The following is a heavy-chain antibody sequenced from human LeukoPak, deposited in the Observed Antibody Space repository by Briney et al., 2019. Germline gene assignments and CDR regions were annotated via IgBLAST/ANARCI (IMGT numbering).Heavy chain of an antibody. CDR2: INPSGDNT. D-gene: IGHD3-16*01. V-gene: IGHV1-46*01. CDR1: GYTFTSYY. Sequence: ASVTVSCKASGYTFTSYYMHWVRQAPGQGLEWMGLINPSGDNTWSAQKFQGRVTMTRDTSTSTVYTELSSLRSEDTALYYCASEYEGTSYFDHWGRGTLVTGSS. CDR3: ASEYEGTSYFDH. J-gene: IGHJ4*02.